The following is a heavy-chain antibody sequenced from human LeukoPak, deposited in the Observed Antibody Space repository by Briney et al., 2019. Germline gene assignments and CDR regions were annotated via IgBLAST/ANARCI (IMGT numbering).Heavy chain of an antibody. J-gene: IGHJ4*02. CDR3: AMGAHFIFYFDY. CDR1: GYTLTELS. V-gene: IGHV1-24*01. Sequence: ASVKVSCKVSGYTLTELSMHWVRPAPGKGLAWMGGFDPEDGETIYAQKFQGRVTMTEDTSTDTAYMELSSLRSEDTAVYYCAMGAHFIFYFDYWGQGTLVTVSS. D-gene: IGHD2/OR15-2a*01. CDR2: FDPEDGET.